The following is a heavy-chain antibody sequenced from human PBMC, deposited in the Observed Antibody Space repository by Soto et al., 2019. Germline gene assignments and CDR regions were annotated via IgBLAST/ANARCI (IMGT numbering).Heavy chain of an antibody. CDR2: IKQDGSEK. D-gene: IGHD3-22*01. CDR3: ARMGIYYYDSSGYPDY. CDR1: GFTFSSYW. Sequence: GGSLRLSCAASGFTFSSYWMSWVRQAPGKGLEWVANIKQDGSEKYYVDSVKGRFTISRDNAKNSLYLQMNSLRAEDTAVYYCARMGIYYYDSSGYPDYWGQGTLVTVSS. V-gene: IGHV3-7*03. J-gene: IGHJ4*02.